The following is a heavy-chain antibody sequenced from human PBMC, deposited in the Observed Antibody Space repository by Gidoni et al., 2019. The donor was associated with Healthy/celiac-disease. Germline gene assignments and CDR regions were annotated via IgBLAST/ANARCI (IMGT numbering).Heavy chain of an antibody. V-gene: IGHV3-21*01. CDR1: EFTFSSYS. CDR3: ASGDSHSSGWYYFDY. J-gene: IGHJ4*02. Sequence: EVQLVESGGGLVKPGGSLRLSCAASEFTFSSYSMNWVRQAPGKGLEWVSSISSSSSYIYYADSVKGRFTISRDNAKNSLYLQMNSLRAEDTAVYYCASGDSHSSGWYYFDYWGQGTLVTVSS. D-gene: IGHD6-19*01. CDR2: ISSSSSYI.